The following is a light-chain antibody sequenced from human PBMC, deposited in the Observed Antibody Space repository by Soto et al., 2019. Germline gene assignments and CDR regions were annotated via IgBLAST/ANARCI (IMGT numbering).Light chain of an antibody. J-gene: IGKJ4*01. CDR2: GAS. V-gene: IGKV3-11*01. CDR3: QQRGS. Sequence: EIVLTQSPATLSLSPGERATLSCRASESVSSSLAWYQQKVGQAPRLLLYGASTRATGVPARFSGSGSGTDFTLPIRSLESDDVAVYYCQQRGSFGGGTKVEIK. CDR1: ESVSSS.